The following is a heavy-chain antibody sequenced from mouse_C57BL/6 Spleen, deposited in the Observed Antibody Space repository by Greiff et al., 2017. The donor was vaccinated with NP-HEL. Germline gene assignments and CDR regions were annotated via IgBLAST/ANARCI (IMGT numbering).Heavy chain of an antibody. Sequence: EVKLVESGGDLVKPGGSLKLSCAASGFTFSSYGMSWVRPTPDKRLAWVATISSGGSYTYYPDSVKGRFTISRDNAKNTLYLQMSSLKSEDTAMYYCARQAPPWDVGYFDVWGTGTTVTVSS. D-gene: IGHD4-1*01. CDR2: ISSGGSYT. CDR1: GFTFSSYG. J-gene: IGHJ1*03. CDR3: ARQAPPWDVGYFDV. V-gene: IGHV5-6*01.